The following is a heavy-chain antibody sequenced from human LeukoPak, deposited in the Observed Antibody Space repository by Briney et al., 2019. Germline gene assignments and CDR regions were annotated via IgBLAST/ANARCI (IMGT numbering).Heavy chain of an antibody. CDR1: GDSVSRHF. D-gene: IGHD6-19*01. CDR3: ARGDIAGSGWYGGDY. CDR2: ISNSGNT. Sequence: SESLSLTCSVSGDSVSRHFWTWIRQPPGKGLEWLGYISNSGNTKYNPSLRGRVTMSVDTSRNQFSVTLSSVTSADTAMYYCARGDIAGSGWYGGDYWGQGTLVIVA. J-gene: IGHJ4*02. V-gene: IGHV4-59*02.